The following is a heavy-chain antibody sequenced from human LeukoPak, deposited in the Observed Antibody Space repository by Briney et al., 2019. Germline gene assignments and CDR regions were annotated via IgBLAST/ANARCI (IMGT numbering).Heavy chain of an antibody. CDR3: ARVTAVAYYFDY. D-gene: IGHD6-13*01. Sequence: PSETLSLTCTVSGASISSGGYYWGWIRQPPGKRLEWIGSIYYSGSTYYNPSLKSRVTISVDTSKNQFSLKLSSVTAADTAVYYCARVTAVAYYFDYWGQGTLVTVSS. CDR1: GASISSGGYY. J-gene: IGHJ4*02. CDR2: IYYSGST. V-gene: IGHV4-39*07.